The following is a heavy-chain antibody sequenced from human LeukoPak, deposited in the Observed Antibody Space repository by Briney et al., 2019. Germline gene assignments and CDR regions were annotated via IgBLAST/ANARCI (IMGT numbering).Heavy chain of an antibody. D-gene: IGHD6-6*01. CDR2: IKQDGSEK. CDR3: ARGPGGAARKPNWFEP. CDR1: GFTFSSYW. Sequence: GGSLRLSCAASGFTFSSYWMSWVRQAPGKGLEWVANIKQDGSEKYYVDSVKGRFTISRDNAKNSLYLQMNSLRAEDTAVYYCARGPGGAARKPNWFEPWGQGTLVTVSS. J-gene: IGHJ5*02. V-gene: IGHV3-7*01.